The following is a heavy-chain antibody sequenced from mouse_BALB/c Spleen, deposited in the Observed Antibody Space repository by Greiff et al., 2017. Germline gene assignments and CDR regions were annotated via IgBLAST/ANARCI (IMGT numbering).Heavy chain of an antibody. V-gene: IGHV5-4*02. Sequence: EVQGVESGGGLVKPGGSLKLSCAASGFTFSDYYMYWVRQTPEKRLEWVATISDGGSYTYYPDSVKGRFTISRDNAKNNLYLQMSSLKSEDTAMYYCARDRGLLRTWFAYWGQGTLVTVSA. J-gene: IGHJ3*01. CDR1: GFTFSDYY. D-gene: IGHD1-1*01. CDR2: ISDGGSYT. CDR3: ARDRGLLRTWFAY.